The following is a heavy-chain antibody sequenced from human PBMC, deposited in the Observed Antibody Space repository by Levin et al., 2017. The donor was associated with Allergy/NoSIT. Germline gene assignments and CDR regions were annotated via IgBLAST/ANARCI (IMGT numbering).Heavy chain of an antibody. V-gene: IGHV3-48*01. CDR1: GFSFSAYS. CDR3: VRDLEGYRGVIRFDF. Sequence: GESLKISCAVSGFSFSAYSMNWVRQAPGKGLEWLAYVDGHGTRIFYADSAKGRFTISRDNAQNSLYLQMNSLRAEDSGIYYCVRDLEGYRGVIRFDFWGQGTLVTVSS. D-gene: IGHD3-10*01. J-gene: IGHJ4*02. CDR2: VDGHGTRI.